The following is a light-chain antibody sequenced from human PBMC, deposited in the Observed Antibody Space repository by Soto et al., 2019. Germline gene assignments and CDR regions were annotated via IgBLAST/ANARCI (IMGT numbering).Light chain of an antibody. CDR2: YKSHSDK. Sequence: QPVLTQPSSLSASPGASASLTCTLRSGINVGTYSIYWYQQKPGSPPQYLLRYKSHSDKQQGSGVPSRFSGSKDASANAGILLISGLQSEDEADYYCMIWHSSAWVFGGGTKVTVL. CDR3: MIWHSSAWV. CDR1: SGINVGTYS. J-gene: IGLJ3*02. V-gene: IGLV5-45*03.